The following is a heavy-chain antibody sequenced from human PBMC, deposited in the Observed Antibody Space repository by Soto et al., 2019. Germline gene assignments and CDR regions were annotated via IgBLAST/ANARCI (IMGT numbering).Heavy chain of an antibody. CDR2: ISAYNGNT. J-gene: IGHJ3*02. V-gene: IGHV1-18*01. Sequence: ASVKVSCKASGYTFTSYGISWVRQAPGQGLEWMGWISAYNGNTNYAQKLQGRVTMTTDTSTSTAYMELRSLRSDDTAVYYCERDLLEYYDFPIPGIWGQVTMVTVSS. D-gene: IGHD3-3*01. CDR3: ERDLLEYYDFPIPGI. CDR1: GYTFTSYG.